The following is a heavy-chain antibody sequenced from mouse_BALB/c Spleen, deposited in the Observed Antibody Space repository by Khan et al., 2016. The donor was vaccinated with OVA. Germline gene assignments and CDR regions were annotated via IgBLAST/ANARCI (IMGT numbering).Heavy chain of an antibody. CDR1: GFNIQDTY. J-gene: IGHJ3*01. CDR3: ANHCGRTFPY. CDR2: IDPANDNS. V-gene: IGHV14-3*02. Sequence: EVQLQQSGAELVKPGASVKLSCTASGFNIQDTYIHWVNQRPEQGLEWIGRIDPANDNSKYDPKFQGKATITADTSSNTAYLHLSSLTSEDTAVYYCANHCGRTFPYWGQGTMVTVSA. D-gene: IGHD1-1*02.